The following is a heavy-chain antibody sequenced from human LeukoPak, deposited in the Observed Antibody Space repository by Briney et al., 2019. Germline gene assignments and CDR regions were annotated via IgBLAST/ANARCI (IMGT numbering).Heavy chain of an antibody. Sequence: GGSLRLSCAASGFTVSSNYMSWVRQAPGKGLEWVSVIYSGGSTYYADSVKGRFTISRDNSKNTLYLQMNSLRAEDTAVYYCARDRGFWSGYLDYWGQGTLVTVSS. CDR1: GFTVSSNY. CDR3: ARDRGFWSGYLDY. CDR2: IYSGGST. J-gene: IGHJ4*02. D-gene: IGHD3-3*01. V-gene: IGHV3-66*02.